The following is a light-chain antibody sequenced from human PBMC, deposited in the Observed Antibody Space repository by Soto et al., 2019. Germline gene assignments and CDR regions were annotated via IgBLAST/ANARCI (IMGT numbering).Light chain of an antibody. CDR2: DVS. CDR1: SSDFGGYNY. V-gene: IGLV2-11*01. J-gene: IGLJ1*01. Sequence: QSALTQPRSVSGSPGQSVTISCTGTSSDFGGYNYVSWYQHHPGKAPKLMIYDVSERPSGVPDRFSGSKSGNTASLTISGLQAEDEADYYCCSYAAGSTYVFGSGTKVTVL. CDR3: CSYAAGSTYV.